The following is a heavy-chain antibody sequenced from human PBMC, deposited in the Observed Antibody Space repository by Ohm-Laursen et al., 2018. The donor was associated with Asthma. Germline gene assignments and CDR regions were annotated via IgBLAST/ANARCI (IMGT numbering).Heavy chain of an antibody. CDR1: GGSISSGDYY. J-gene: IGHJ6*02. V-gene: IGHV4-39*07. CDR3: ARYLFPAAYGLDV. CDR2: IYHSGNT. Sequence: SETLSLTCTVSGGSISSGDYYWSWIRQPPGKGLEWIGEIYHSGNTNYNPSLKSRVTISVDKSKNQFSLRLNSVTAADTAVYYCARYLFPAAYGLDVWGQGTTVTVSS. D-gene: IGHD2-15*01.